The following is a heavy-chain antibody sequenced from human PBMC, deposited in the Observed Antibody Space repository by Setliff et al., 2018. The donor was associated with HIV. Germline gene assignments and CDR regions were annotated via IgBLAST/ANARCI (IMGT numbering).Heavy chain of an antibody. Sequence: ASVKVSCKASGCTFTGSYMHWVRQAPGQGLEWMGWINPSSGGIHYAQNFQDRATMTRDTSIRTAYMELRRLRSDDTAIYYCARGFGHCGGDCYSDLFDYWGQGTLVTVSS. CDR3: ARGFGHCGGDCYSDLFDY. J-gene: IGHJ4*02. D-gene: IGHD2-21*02. CDR2: INPSSGGI. CDR1: GCTFTGSY. V-gene: IGHV1-2*02.